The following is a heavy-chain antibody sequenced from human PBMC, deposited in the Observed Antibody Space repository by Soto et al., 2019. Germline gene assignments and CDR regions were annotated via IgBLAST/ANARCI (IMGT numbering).Heavy chain of an antibody. CDR2: ISAYNGNT. D-gene: IGHD6-13*01. J-gene: IGHJ6*02. CDR1: GYTFTSYG. V-gene: IGHV1-18*01. CDR3: ARDKGAAGNYYYGMDV. Sequence: ASVKVSCKASGYTFTSYGISWVRQAPGQGLEWMGWISAYNGNTNYAQKLQGRVTMTTDTSTSTAYMELRSLRSDDTAVYYCARDKGAAGNYYYGMDVWGQGTTVTVSS.